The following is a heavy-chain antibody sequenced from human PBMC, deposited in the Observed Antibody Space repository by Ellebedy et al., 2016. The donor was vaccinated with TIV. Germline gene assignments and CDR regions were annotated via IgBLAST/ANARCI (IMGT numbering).Heavy chain of an antibody. V-gene: IGHV3-53*01. J-gene: IGHJ4*02. CDR3: ARGGAAGAT. CDR2: IYSGGET. Sequence: GESLTISCAASGLPVRNNYMRWVRQAPGKGLVWVSLIYSGGETFYTDSVKGRFTISRDSSKNTLYLQMNSLRAEDTAIYYCARGGAAGATWGQGTLVTVSP. CDR1: GLPVRNNY. D-gene: IGHD6-13*01.